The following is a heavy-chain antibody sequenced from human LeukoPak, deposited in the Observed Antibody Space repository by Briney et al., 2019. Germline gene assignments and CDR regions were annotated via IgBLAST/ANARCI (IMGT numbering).Heavy chain of an antibody. CDR3: ARVAAVAGPGYFDY. CDR1: GASISSNY. V-gene: IGHV4-59*08. Sequence: SEPLPLTCTASGASISSNYWSWSRQPPGKGLGWFGYIYYSGSTNYNPSLKSRVTISVDTSKNKFSLKLSSVTAADTAVYYCARVAAVAGPGYFDYWGQGTLVTVSS. CDR2: IYYSGST. D-gene: IGHD6-19*01. J-gene: IGHJ4*02.